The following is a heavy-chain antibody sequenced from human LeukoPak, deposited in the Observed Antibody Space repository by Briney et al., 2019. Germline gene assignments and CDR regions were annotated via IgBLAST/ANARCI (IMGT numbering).Heavy chain of an antibody. J-gene: IGHJ4*02. D-gene: IGHD3-9*01. Sequence: SETLSLTCAVYGGSISGYYWSWIRQPPGKGLEWVGEIHYTGGTSYNPSLKSRATISIDTSKNQLSLKLSSVTAADTAVYYCARGNILSGYCFDFWGQGTLVTVSS. V-gene: IGHV4-34*01. CDR3: ARGNILSGYCFDF. CDR2: IHYTGGT. CDR1: GGSISGYY.